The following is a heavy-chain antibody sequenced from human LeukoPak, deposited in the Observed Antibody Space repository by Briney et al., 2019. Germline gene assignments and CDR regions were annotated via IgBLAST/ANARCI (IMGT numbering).Heavy chain of an antibody. Sequence: PSETLSLTCTVSGGSISSSSYYWSWIRQPPGKGLEWIGSINYSGNTFYNPSLKSRVTISVDTSKNQFSLNLSSVTAADTAVYYCARRPQSYIDVWGKGTTVTVSS. CDR3: ARRPQSYIDV. J-gene: IGHJ6*03. CDR1: GGSISSSSYY. CDR2: INYSGNT. V-gene: IGHV4-39*01.